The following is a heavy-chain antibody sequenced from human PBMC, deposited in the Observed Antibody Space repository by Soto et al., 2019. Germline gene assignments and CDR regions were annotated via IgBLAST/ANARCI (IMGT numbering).Heavy chain of an antibody. CDR2: ISYDGSNK. CDR3: ARYSGKYQGPIDY. D-gene: IGHD1-26*01. CDR1: GFTFSHYG. V-gene: IGHV3-30*03. Sequence: QVQLVESGGGVVQPGRSLRLSCAASGFTFSHYGIHWVRQAPGKGLEWVAVISYDGSNKHYADSVKGRFTVSRDNSKNTLYLQMTSPSAGDTAVYFCARYSGKYQGPIDYWGQGTLVTVSS. J-gene: IGHJ4*02.